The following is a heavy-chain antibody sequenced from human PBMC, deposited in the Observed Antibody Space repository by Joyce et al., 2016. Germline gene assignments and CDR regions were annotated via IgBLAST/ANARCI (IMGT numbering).Heavy chain of an antibody. Sequence: EVQLVESGGGLVQPGGSLRLSCAASGFTFSRYWMSWGRQAPGKGLEWVGNVKQDGSEKDYVDSVKGGFTIARDNAKNSLYLQMNSLRAEETAVYYCAIDDFWSGYDHHYWGQGTLVTVSS. V-gene: IGHV3-7*01. CDR1: GFTFSRYW. D-gene: IGHD3-3*01. J-gene: IGHJ4*02. CDR3: AIDDFWSGYDHHY. CDR2: VKQDGSEK.